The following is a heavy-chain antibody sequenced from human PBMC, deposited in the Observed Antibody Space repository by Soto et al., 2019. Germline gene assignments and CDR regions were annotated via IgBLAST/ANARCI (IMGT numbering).Heavy chain of an antibody. CDR1: GDSIGTTHSY. J-gene: IGHJ6*02. V-gene: IGHV4-39*07. CDR3: ARVSAAALYYYYGMDV. Sequence: SETLSLTCTVSGDSIGTTHSYWAWIRQSPGKGLEWIGNIHYSGSTYYMPSLRSRVTLSVDTSKNQFSLRLTSVTAADTAVYYCARVSAAALYYYYGMDVWGQGTTVTVSS. CDR2: IHYSGST. D-gene: IGHD6-25*01.